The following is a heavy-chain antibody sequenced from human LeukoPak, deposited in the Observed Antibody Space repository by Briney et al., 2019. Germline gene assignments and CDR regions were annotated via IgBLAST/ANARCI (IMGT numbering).Heavy chain of an antibody. CDR2: IIPIFGTA. CDR3: ARVGCSGGSCYSSRLYYYYGMDV. CDR1: GDTFSSYA. V-gene: IGHV1-69*13. D-gene: IGHD2-15*01. Sequence: SVKVSCKASGDTFSSYAISWVRQAPGQGLEWMGRIIPIFGTANYAQKFQGRVTITADESTSTAYMELSSLRSEDTAVYYCARVGCSGGSCYSSRLYYYYGMDVWGQGTTVTVSS. J-gene: IGHJ6*02.